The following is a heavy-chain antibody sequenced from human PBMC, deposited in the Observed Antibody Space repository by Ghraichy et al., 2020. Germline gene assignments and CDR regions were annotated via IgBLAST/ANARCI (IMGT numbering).Heavy chain of an antibody. D-gene: IGHD7-27*01. CDR3: AKVPSLETGYSGYYWYFDL. CDR1: GFTFSSYA. CDR2: ISGSGGST. V-gene: IGHV3-23*01. Sequence: GGSLRLSCAASGFTFSSYAMSWVRQAPGKGLEWVSAISGSGGSTYYADSVKGWFTISRDNSKNTLYLQMNSLRAEDTAVYYCAKVPSLETGYSGYYWYFDLWGRGTLVTVSS. J-gene: IGHJ2*01.